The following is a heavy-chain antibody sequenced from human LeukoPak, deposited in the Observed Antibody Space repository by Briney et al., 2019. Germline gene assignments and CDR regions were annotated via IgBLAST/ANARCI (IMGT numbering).Heavy chain of an antibody. Sequence: SETLSLTCAVSGGSISSGGYSWSWIRQPPGKGLEWIGYIYHSGSTYYNPSHKSRVTISVDRSKNQFSLKLSSVTAADTAVYYCASSYIAVAGPRYYFDYWGQGTLVTVSS. CDR3: ASSYIAVAGPRYYFDY. V-gene: IGHV4-30-2*01. J-gene: IGHJ4*02. CDR2: IYHSGST. CDR1: GGSISSGGYS. D-gene: IGHD6-19*01.